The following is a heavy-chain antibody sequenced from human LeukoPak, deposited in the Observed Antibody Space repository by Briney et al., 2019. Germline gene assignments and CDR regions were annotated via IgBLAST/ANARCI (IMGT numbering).Heavy chain of an antibody. CDR1: GYSISSGYH. J-gene: IGHJ5*02. D-gene: IGHD2-2*01. Sequence: PSESLSLTCAVSGYSISSGYHWGWIRRSPGKGLEGIGSIFHSGNTYYNPSLKSRVTLSVDTSMNQFSLKLTSRTAADTAVYYCARTLYCIGTTCYSPELFKSWGQGTLVIVSS. CDR2: IFHSGNT. CDR3: ARTLYCIGTTCYSPELFKS. V-gene: IGHV4-38-2*01.